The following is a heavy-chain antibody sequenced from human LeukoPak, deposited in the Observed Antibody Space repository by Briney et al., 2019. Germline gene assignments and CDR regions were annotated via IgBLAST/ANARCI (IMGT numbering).Heavy chain of an antibody. CDR2: ISSSSSYI. D-gene: IGHD3-16*01. V-gene: IGHV3-21*01. J-gene: IGHJ5*02. CDR1: GFTSSSYS. CDR3: ARDRSGGNWFDP. Sequence: GGSLRLSCAASGFTSSSYSMNWVRQAPGKGLEWVSSISSSSSYIYYADSVKGRFTISRDNAKNSLCLQMNSLRAEDTAVYYCARDRSGGNWFDPWGQGTLVTVSS.